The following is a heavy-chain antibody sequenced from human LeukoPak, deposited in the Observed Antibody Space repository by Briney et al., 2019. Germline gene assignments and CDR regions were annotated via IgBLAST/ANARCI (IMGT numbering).Heavy chain of an antibody. CDR2: ISNSGGNT. Sequence: GGSLRLSCATSGFTFSDYAMSWVRQAPGKGLEWVSTISNSGGNTHYADSVMGRFTISRDNSKNTLYLQMNSLRAEDTAVYYCAKAGYDFWSGYFWGQGTLVTVSS. J-gene: IGHJ4*02. CDR3: AKAGYDFWSGYF. D-gene: IGHD3-3*01. V-gene: IGHV3-23*01. CDR1: GFTFSDYA.